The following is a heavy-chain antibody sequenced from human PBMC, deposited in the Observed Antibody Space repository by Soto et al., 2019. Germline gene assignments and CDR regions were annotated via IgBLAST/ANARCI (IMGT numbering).Heavy chain of an antibody. D-gene: IGHD4-4*01. Sequence: ASVKVSCKASGYTFTSYGISWVRQAPGQGLEWMGWISAYNGNTNYAQKLQGRVTMTTDTSTSTAYMELRSLRSDDTAVYYCARARERHLGSTYAEFVFWGQGTMVTV. CDR1: GYTFTSYG. CDR2: ISAYNGNT. V-gene: IGHV1-18*01. J-gene: IGHJ3*01. CDR3: ARARERHLGSTYAEFVF.